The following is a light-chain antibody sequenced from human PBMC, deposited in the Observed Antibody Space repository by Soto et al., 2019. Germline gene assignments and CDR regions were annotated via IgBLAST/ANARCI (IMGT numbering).Light chain of an antibody. J-gene: IGKJ5*01. CDR3: QQTYSTPIT. Sequence: DIQMTQPPSSLSASVGDRVTIACRASQSISNYLNWYQQRPGKAPKLLIYAASSLQSGVPSRFSGSGSGTDFTLTISSLQPEDFVTYYCQQTYSTPITVGQGTRLEI. CDR2: AAS. V-gene: IGKV1-39*01. CDR1: QSISNY.